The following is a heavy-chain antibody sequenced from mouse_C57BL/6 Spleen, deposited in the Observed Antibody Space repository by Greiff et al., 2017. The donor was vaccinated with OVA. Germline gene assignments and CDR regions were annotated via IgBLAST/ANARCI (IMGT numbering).Heavy chain of an antibody. D-gene: IGHD2-2*01. J-gene: IGHJ4*01. V-gene: IGHV10-1*01. CDR3: VRHIGYDEYYAMDY. Sequence: EVQGVESGGGLVQPKGSLKLSCAASGFSFNTYAMNWVRQAPGKGLEWVARIRSKSNNYATYYADSVKDRFTISRDDSESMLYLQMNNLKTEDTAMYYCVRHIGYDEYYAMDYWGQGTSVTVSS. CDR2: IRSKSNNYAT. CDR1: GFSFNTYA.